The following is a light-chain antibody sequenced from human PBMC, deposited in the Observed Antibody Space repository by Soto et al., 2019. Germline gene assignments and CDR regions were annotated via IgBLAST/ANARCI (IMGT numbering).Light chain of an antibody. CDR2: DAS. V-gene: IGKV3-20*01. Sequence: EIVLTQSPGTLSLSPGERATLSCRSSHSVSSNYLAWYQQKPGQAPRLLIYDASSRATGIPDRFSGSGSGTDFTLTISRLEPVDFAVYYCQQYDTSPTFGQGTKVEIK. CDR1: HSVSSNY. CDR3: QQYDTSPT. J-gene: IGKJ1*01.